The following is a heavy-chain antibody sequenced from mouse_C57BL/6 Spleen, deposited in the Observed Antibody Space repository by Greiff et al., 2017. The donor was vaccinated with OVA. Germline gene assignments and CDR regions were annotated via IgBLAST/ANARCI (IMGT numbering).Heavy chain of an antibody. CDR2: INYDGSST. J-gene: IGHJ4*01. CDR3: AREEVYYAMDY. Sequence: EVKLVESEGGLVQPGSSMKLSCTASGFTFSDYYMAWVRQVPEKGLEWVANINYDGSSTYYLDSLKSRFIISRDNAKNILYLQMSSLKSEDTATYYCAREEVYYAMDYWGQGTSVTVSS. CDR1: GFTFSDYY. V-gene: IGHV5-16*01.